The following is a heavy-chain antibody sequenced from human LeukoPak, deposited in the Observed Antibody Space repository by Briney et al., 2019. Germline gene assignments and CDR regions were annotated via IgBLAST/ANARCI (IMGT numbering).Heavy chain of an antibody. Sequence: PGGSLRLSCAASGFTFSSYSMNWVRQAPGKGLEWVSSISSSSSYIYYADSVKGRFTISRDNAKNSLYLQMNSLRAEDPAVYYCAGEGEWGPDYFDYWGQGTLVTVSS. D-gene: IGHD3-10*01. V-gene: IGHV3-21*01. CDR2: ISSSSSYI. J-gene: IGHJ4*02. CDR3: AGEGEWGPDYFDY. CDR1: GFTFSSYS.